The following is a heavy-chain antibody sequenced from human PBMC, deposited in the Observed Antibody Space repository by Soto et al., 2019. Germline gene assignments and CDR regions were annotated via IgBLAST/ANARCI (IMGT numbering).Heavy chain of an antibody. CDR3: VRHMGVARTRGFDY. V-gene: IGHV4-59*08. CDR1: GDSISYYY. D-gene: IGHD3-16*01. J-gene: IGHJ4*01. CDR2: IYHSGTP. Sequence: PSETLSLTCTVSGDSISYYYWSWIRQPPGRDLEWLGLIYHSGTPNYNPSLKSRATILLDKSKNRFSLSLHSVTAADTAVYYCVRHMGVARTRGFDYWGHGTLVTVSS.